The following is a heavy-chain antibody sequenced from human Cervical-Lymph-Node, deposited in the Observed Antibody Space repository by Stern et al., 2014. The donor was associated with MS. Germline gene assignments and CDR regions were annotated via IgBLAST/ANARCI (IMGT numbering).Heavy chain of an antibody. CDR1: GGSISSHY. J-gene: IGHJ5*02. D-gene: IGHD6-13*01. V-gene: IGHV4-59*08. CDR3: AKGFSSSWYGGRWFDP. Sequence: QLQLQESGPGLVKPSETLSLTCTVSGGSISSHYWSWIRQPPGKGLEWIGYIYHSGGTNYNPSLASRVTISLDTSKNQFSLNLTPVTAADTAVYYCAKGFSSSWYGGRWFDPWGQGTLVTVSS. CDR2: IYHSGGT.